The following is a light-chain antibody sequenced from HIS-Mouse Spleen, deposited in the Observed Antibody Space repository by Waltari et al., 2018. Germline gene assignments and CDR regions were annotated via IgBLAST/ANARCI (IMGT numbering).Light chain of an antibody. V-gene: IGKV3-11*01. Sequence: EIVLTQSPATLSLSPGERATTSCRASLSVTSYLAWYQQKPGQAPRLLIYDASNRDTGIPARFSGSGSGTDFTLTISSLEAEDVAVYYCQQRSNWPHTFGGGTKVEIK. CDR2: DAS. J-gene: IGKJ4*01. CDR1: LSVTSY. CDR3: QQRSNWPHT.